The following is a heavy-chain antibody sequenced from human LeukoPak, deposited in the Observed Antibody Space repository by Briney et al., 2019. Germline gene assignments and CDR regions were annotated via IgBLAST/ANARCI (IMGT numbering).Heavy chain of an antibody. V-gene: IGHV3-7*01. J-gene: IGHJ4*02. Sequence: PVGSLRLSCAASGFTFSSYWMSWVRQAPGKGLEWVANIKQDGSEKYYVDSVKGRFTISRDNAKNSLYLQMNSLRAEDTAVYYCARDRPWYYYDSSGYYFDYWGQGTLVTVSS. CDR3: ARDRPWYYYDSSGYYFDY. D-gene: IGHD3-22*01. CDR1: GFTFSSYW. CDR2: IKQDGSEK.